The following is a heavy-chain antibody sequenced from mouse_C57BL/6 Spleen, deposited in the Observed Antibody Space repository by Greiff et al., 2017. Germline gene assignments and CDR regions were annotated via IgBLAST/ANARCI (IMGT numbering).Heavy chain of an antibody. CDR2: IDPSDSYT. CDR3: ARAGDITTVYFDY. Sequence: QVQLKQPGAELVMPGASVKLSCKASGYTFTSYWMHWVKQRPGQGLEWIGEIDPSDSYTNYNQKFKGKSTLTVDKSSSTAYMQLSSLTSEDSAVYYCARAGDITTVYFDYWGQGTTLTVSS. V-gene: IGHV1-69*01. D-gene: IGHD1-1*01. J-gene: IGHJ2*01. CDR1: GYTFTSYW.